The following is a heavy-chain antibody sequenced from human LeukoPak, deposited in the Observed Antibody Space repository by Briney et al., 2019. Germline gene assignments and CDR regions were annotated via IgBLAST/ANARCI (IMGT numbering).Heavy chain of an antibody. Sequence: SETLSLTCTVYGGSFSGYSWTWIRQPPGKGLEWIGEINHSGTTDYNPSLQSRVTISLDTSKNQFSLKVTSVTAADTAVYYCARVRLPPYYYYFYYMDVWGTGTTVTVSS. CDR3: ARVRLPPYYYYFYYMDV. J-gene: IGHJ6*03. D-gene: IGHD5-18*01. CDR2: INHSGTT. CDR1: GGSFSGYS. V-gene: IGHV4-34*01.